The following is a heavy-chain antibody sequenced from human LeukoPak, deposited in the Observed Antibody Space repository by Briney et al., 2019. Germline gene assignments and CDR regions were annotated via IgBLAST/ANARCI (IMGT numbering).Heavy chain of an antibody. CDR3: ARGPLTFGGVIRPGLDY. Sequence: ASVKVSCKASGYTFTGYYMHWVRQAPGQGLEWMGWINPNSGGTNYAQKFQGRVTMTRDTSISTAYMELSRLRSDDTAVYYCARGPLTFGGVIRPGLDYWGQGTLVTVSS. V-gene: IGHV1-2*02. CDR1: GYTFTGYY. J-gene: IGHJ4*02. D-gene: IGHD3-16*02. CDR2: INPNSGGT.